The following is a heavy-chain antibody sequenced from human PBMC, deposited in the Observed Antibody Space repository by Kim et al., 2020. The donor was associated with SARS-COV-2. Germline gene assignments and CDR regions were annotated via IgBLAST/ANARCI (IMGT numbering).Heavy chain of an antibody. D-gene: IGHD6-13*01. CDR3: ASLPAPARQLGFYYYYGMDV. J-gene: IGHJ6*02. CDR2: ISSSSSYI. CDR1: GFTFSSYS. V-gene: IGHV3-21*01. Sequence: GGSLRLSCAASGFTFSSYSMNWVRQAPGKGLEWVSSISSSSSYIYYADSVKGRFTISRDNAKNSLYLQMNSLRAEDTAVYYCASLPAPARQLGFYYYYGMDVWGQGTTVTVSS.